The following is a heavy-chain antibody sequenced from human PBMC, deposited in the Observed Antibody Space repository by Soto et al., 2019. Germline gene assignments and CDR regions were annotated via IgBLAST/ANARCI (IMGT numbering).Heavy chain of an antibody. J-gene: IGHJ4*02. D-gene: IGHD2-2*01. V-gene: IGHV3-30*03. CDR2: ISYDGSNK. Sequence: PGGSLRLSCAASGFTFSSYGMHWVRQAPGRGLEWVAVISYDGSNKYYADSVKGRFTISRDNSKNTVFLEMNSLTPEDTAVYYCSRTGVEGYCFSTNCYQYLDYWGQGNLVTVSS. CDR1: GFTFSSYG. CDR3: SRTGVEGYCFSTNCYQYLDY.